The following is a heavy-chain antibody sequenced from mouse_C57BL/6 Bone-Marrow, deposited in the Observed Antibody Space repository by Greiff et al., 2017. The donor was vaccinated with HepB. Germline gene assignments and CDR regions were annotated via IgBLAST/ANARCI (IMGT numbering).Heavy chain of an antibody. Sequence: VQLQQSGPELVKPGASVKIPCKASGYTFTDYNMDWVKQSHGKSLEWIGDINPNNGGTIYNQKFKGKATLTVDKSSTTTYLELRSLTSEYTAVYYCEGLAKYVPLEAFAYWGQGTTLTVSS. D-gene: IGHD5-1-1*01. CDR1: GYTFTDYN. CDR2: INPNNGGT. CDR3: EGLAKYVPLEAFAY. V-gene: IGHV1-18*01. J-gene: IGHJ2*01.